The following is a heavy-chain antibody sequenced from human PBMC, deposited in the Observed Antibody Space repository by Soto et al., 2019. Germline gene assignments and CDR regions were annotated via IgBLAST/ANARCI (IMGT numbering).Heavy chain of an antibody. CDR1: GFTFSSYA. Sequence: PGGSLRLSCAASGFTFSSYAMSLVRQAPGKGLEWVSSISGSGGSTYYADSVKGRFTISRDNSKNTLYLQMNSLRAEDTAVYYCAKDTLYSSSFFSRYYYYGMDVWGQGTTVTVSS. D-gene: IGHD6-6*01. V-gene: IGHV3-23*01. J-gene: IGHJ6*02. CDR3: AKDTLYSSSFFSRYYYYGMDV. CDR2: ISGSGGST.